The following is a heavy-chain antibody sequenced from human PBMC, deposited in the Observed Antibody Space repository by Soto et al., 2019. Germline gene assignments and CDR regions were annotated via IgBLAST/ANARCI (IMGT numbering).Heavy chain of an antibody. Sequence: SETLSLTCTVSGCSISSYYLSWIRQPPGKGLEWIGNIHFSGGTHYNSSLKSRVTISIDTSKNHFSLNVTSVTAADTAVYYCARESFGTSLFDYWGQGALVTVSS. V-gene: IGHV4-59*01. CDR3: ARESFGTSLFDY. CDR2: IHFSGGT. D-gene: IGHD1-7*01. J-gene: IGHJ4*02. CDR1: GCSISSYY.